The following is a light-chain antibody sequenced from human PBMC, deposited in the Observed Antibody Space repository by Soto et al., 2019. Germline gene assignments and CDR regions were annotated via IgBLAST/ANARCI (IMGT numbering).Light chain of an antibody. J-gene: IGLJ3*02. CDR1: SSDVGKYDY. CDR2: EVF. CDR3: SSYTPTTWV. Sequence: QSALTQPPSASGSPGQSVTISCTGTSSDVGKYDYVSWYQQHPGKAPQLIIYEVFNRPSGVSNRFSVSKSGNTASLTISGLQAEDEADYYCSSYTPTTWVFGGGTKVTVL. V-gene: IGLV2-14*01.